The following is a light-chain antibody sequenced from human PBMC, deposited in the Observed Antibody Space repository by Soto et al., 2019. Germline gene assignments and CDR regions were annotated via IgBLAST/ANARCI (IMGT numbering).Light chain of an antibody. Sequence: VISMTQSPSLLSASTGDRVSISCHLSPGVDVYLAWYQQKAGEVPKLLIHSASTLHSGVPSRFSASGSGTSFTLAINGLQSEDFATYYCQQYFTFPWTFGQGTQVENK. J-gene: IGKJ1*01. CDR3: QQYFTFPWT. CDR2: SAS. V-gene: IGKV1D-8*01. CDR1: PGVDVY.